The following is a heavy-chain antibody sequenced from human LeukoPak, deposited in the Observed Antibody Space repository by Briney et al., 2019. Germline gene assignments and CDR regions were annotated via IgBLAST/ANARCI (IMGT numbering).Heavy chain of an antibody. Sequence: SETLSLTCSVSGGSIGSSSYCWGWIRQPPGKGLEWIGTICYSGSTFYNPSLKSRVTLSVDTSKNQFSLKLSSVTAADTAVYYCARTENYIPEDCFDPWGQGTLVTVSS. J-gene: IGHJ5*02. D-gene: IGHD5-24*01. CDR2: ICYSGST. V-gene: IGHV4-39*01. CDR3: ARTENYIPEDCFDP. CDR1: GGSIGSSSYC.